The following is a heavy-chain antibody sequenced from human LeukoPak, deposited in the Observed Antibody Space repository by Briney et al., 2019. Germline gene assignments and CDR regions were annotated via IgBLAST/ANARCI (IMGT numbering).Heavy chain of an antibody. D-gene: IGHD3-22*01. J-gene: IGHJ3*02. CDR1: GGSFSGYY. CDR3: ARVVYDSSGYYPDAFDI. Sequence: KPSETLSLTCAVSGGSFSGYYWSWIRQAPGKGLEWIGEINHSGSTNYNPSLKSRVTISTDTSKNQFSLKLTSVTAADTAMYYCARVVYDSSGYYPDAFDIWGQGTMVTVSS. CDR2: INHSGST. V-gene: IGHV4-34*01.